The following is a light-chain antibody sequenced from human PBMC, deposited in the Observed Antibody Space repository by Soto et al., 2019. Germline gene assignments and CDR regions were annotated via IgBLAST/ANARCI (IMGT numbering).Light chain of an antibody. V-gene: IGLV2-14*01. CDR1: TSVVGSYNY. Sequence: QSALTQPASVSGSPGQSIAISCTGTTSVVGSYNYVSWYQQHPGKAPKVIIYDVSNRPSGVSDRFSGSKSGNTASLTISGLQAEDEADYYCRSYTRSRTYVFGGRTKVTVL. CDR2: DVS. CDR3: RSYTRSRTYV. J-gene: IGLJ1*01.